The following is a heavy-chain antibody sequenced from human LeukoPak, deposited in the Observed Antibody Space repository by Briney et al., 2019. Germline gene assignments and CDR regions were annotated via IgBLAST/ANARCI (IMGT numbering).Heavy chain of an antibody. CDR1: GFTFSSYA. Sequence: GGSLRLSCAASGFTFSSYAMSWVRQAPGKGLEWVSAISGSGGSTYSADSVKGRFTISRDNSKNTLYLQMNSLRAEDTAVYYCAKDGYGSGSYDYYYYYMDVWGKGTTVTISS. J-gene: IGHJ6*03. CDR3: AKDGYGSGSYDYYYYYMDV. V-gene: IGHV3-23*01. D-gene: IGHD3-10*01. CDR2: ISGSGGST.